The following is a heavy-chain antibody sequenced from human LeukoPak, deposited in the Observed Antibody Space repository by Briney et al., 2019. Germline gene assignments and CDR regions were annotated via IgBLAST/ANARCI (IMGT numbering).Heavy chain of an antibody. V-gene: IGHV3-23*01. J-gene: IGHJ3*01. CDR2: ISGSGGST. Sequence: GGSLRLSCAASGFTFSSYAMSWVRQAPGKGLEWVSAISGSGGSTYHADSVKGRFTISRDNSKNTLYLQMNSLRAEDTAVYYCAKNIVGVTDAFDSWGQGTMVTVSS. D-gene: IGHD1-26*01. CDR3: AKNIVGVTDAFDS. CDR1: GFTFSSYA.